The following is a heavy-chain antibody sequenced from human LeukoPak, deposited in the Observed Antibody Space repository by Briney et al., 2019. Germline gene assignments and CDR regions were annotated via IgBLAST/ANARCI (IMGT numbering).Heavy chain of an antibody. D-gene: IGHD2-2*02. CDR3: ARDGPIVVVPAAILGFYNWFDP. CDR1: GGSVRSYY. Sequence: PSETLSLTCTVSGGSVRSYYWSWIRQSPGNGLEWIGYIYYSGSPKYNPSLKSRVTISVDTSRNHFSLTLSSVTAADTAVYYCARDGPIVVVPAAILGFYNWFDPWGQGTLVTVSS. CDR2: IYYSGSP. J-gene: IGHJ5*02. V-gene: IGHV4-59*02.